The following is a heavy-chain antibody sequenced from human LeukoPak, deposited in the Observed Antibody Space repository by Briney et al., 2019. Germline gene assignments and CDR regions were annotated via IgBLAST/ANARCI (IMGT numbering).Heavy chain of an antibody. CDR2: ISGSGGGT. CDR1: GFTFSSYA. CDR3: AKDHFGGVDY. V-gene: IGHV3-23*01. D-gene: IGHD3-16*01. Sequence: HPGASLRLSCAASGFTFSSYATSWVRQAPGKGLEWVSAISGSGGGTYYADSVKGRFTISRDNSKNTLYLQMNSLRAEDTAVYYCAKDHFGGVDYWGQGTLVTVSS. J-gene: IGHJ4*02.